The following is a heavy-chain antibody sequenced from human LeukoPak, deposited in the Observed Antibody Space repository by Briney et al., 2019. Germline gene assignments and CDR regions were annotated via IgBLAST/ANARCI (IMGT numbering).Heavy chain of an antibody. D-gene: IGHD3-22*01. CDR1: GFTFSSYG. CDR2: FDPEDGET. Sequence: GGSLILSCAASGFTFSSYGMHWVRQAPGKGLEWMGGFDPEDGETIYAQKFQGRVTMTEDTSTDTAYMELSSLRSEDTAVYYCATSIRGLDSIGYYFDYWGQGTLVTVSS. J-gene: IGHJ4*02. V-gene: IGHV1-24*01. CDR3: ATSIRGLDSIGYYFDY.